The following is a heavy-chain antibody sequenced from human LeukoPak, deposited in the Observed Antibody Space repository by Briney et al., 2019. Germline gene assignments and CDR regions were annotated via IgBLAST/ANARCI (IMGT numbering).Heavy chain of an antibody. J-gene: IGHJ4*02. CDR3: ARGNSGSYFDY. V-gene: IGHV1-18*01. D-gene: IGHD1-26*01. CDR2: ISAYNGNT. CDR1: GYTFTSYG. Sequence: ASVKVSCKASGYTFTSYGISWVRQAPGQGLEWMGWISAYNGNTNYAQKLQGRVTITADESTSTAYMELSSLRSEDTAVYYCARGNSGSYFDYWGQGTLVTVSS.